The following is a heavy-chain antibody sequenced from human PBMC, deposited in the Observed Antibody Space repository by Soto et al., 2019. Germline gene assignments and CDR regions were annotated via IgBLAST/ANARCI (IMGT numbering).Heavy chain of an antibody. CDR1: GFTFSSYD. D-gene: IGHD3-10*01. CDR2: IGTAGDT. Sequence: GGSLRLSCAASGFTFSSYDMHWVRQATGKGLEWVSAIGTAGDTYYPGSVKGRFTISRENAKNSLYLQMNSLRAGDTAVYYCARGDYGSGIMDVWGKGTTVTVSS. J-gene: IGHJ6*03. V-gene: IGHV3-13*01. CDR3: ARGDYGSGIMDV.